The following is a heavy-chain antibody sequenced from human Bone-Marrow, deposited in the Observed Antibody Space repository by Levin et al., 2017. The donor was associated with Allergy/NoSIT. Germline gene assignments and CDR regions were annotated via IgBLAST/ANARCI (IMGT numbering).Heavy chain of an antibody. Sequence: ASVKVSCAASGFTFSSYAMSWVRQAPGKGLDWVSAISGSGTSTYYADSVKGRFTISRDNSMTTMYLQMNSLRAEDTAVYYCAKGAGWVAGAVALIWGQGTLVTVSS. D-gene: IGHD6-19*01. CDR1: GFTFSSYA. CDR3: AKGAGWVAGAVALI. CDR2: ISGSGTST. V-gene: IGHV3-23*01. J-gene: IGHJ4*02.